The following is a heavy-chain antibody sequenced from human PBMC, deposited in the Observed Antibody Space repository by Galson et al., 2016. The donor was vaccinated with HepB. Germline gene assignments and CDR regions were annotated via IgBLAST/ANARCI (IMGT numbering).Heavy chain of an antibody. J-gene: IGHJ4*02. CDR3: AHINSWYFAETIFDY. Sequence: PALVKPTQTLTLTCTFSGFSLSTSGVGAGWIRQPPGKALEWLALIYWDDDKLYSPSLKSRLIITKDTSKNQVVLTMTNMDPVDTATYYCAHINSWYFAETIFDYWGQGTLVTVSS. D-gene: IGHD6-13*01. CDR2: IYWDDDK. V-gene: IGHV2-5*02. CDR1: GFSLSTSGVG.